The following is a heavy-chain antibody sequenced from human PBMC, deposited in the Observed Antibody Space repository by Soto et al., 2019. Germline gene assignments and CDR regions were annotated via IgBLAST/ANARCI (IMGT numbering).Heavy chain of an antibody. CDR1: GYTFTSYG. D-gene: IGHD3-9*01. CDR2: ISAYNGNT. CDR3: ARDSNYDILTPYYYYYGMDV. Sequence: ASVKVSCKASGYTFTSYGISWVRQASGQGLEWMGWISAYNGNTNYAQKLQGRVTMTTDTSTSTAYMELRSLRSDDTAVYYCARDSNYDILTPYYYYYGMDVWGQGTTVTVSS. J-gene: IGHJ6*02. V-gene: IGHV1-18*04.